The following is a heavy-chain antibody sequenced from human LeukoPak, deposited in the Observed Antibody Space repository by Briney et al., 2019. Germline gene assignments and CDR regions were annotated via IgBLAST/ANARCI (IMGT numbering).Heavy chain of an antibody. CDR3: ARDGDYDILTGYYKRGYFDY. J-gene: IGHJ4*02. CDR1: GFTFSSCS. D-gene: IGHD3-9*01. CDR2: ISSSSSYI. Sequence: SGGSLRLSCAASGFTFSSCSMNWVRQAPGKGLEWVSSISSSSSYIYYADSVKGRFTISRDNAKNSLYLQMNSLRAEDTAVYYCARDGDYDILTGYYKRGYFDYWGQGTLVTVSS. V-gene: IGHV3-21*01.